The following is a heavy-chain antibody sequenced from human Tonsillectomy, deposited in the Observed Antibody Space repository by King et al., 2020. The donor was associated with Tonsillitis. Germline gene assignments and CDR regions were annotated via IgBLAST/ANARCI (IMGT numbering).Heavy chain of an antibody. CDR1: GFTFSSYA. CDR2: ISGSGGST. V-gene: IGHV3-23*04. D-gene: IGHD1-26*01. Sequence: VQLVESGGGLVQPGGSLRLSCAASGFTFSSYAMSWVRQAPGKGLEWVSAISGSGGSTYYADSVKGRFTISRDNSKNTLYLQMNSLRGEDTAVYYCAKEGAESWELLRNYMDVWGKGTTVTVSS. CDR3: AKEGAESWELLRNYMDV. J-gene: IGHJ6*03.